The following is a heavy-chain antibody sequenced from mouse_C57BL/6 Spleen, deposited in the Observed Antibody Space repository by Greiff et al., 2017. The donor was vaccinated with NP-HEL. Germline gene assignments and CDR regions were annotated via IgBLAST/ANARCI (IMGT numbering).Heavy chain of an antibody. CDR1: GFNIKDDY. CDR3: TMWSTMVTTLDY. J-gene: IGHJ2*01. Sequence: EVQLQQSGAELVRPGASVKLSCTASGFNIKDDYMHWVKQRPEQGLEWIGWIDPENGDTEYASKFQGKATITADTSSNTAYLQLSSLTSEDTAVYYCTMWSTMVTTLDYWGQGTTLTVSS. D-gene: IGHD2-2*01. CDR2: IDPENGDT. V-gene: IGHV14-4*01.